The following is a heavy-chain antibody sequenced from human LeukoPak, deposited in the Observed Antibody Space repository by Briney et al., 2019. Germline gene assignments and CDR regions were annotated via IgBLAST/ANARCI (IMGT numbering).Heavy chain of an antibody. D-gene: IGHD3-22*01. Sequence: GGSLRLSCAASGFTFSSYAMHWVRQAPGKGLEWVAVISYDGSNKYYADSVKGRFTISRDNSKNTLYLQMNSLRAEDTAVYYCARGVDYYENSGTIDYWGQGTLVTVSS. CDR1: GFTFSSYA. CDR2: ISYDGSNK. J-gene: IGHJ4*02. V-gene: IGHV3-30-3*01. CDR3: ARGVDYYENSGTIDY.